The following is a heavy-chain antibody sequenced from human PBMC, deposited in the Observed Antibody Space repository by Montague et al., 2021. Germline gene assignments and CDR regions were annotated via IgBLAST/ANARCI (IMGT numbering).Heavy chain of an antibody. CDR1: GFTFTDYW. CDR3: ARDTSGVFDI. Sequence: SLRLSCAASGFTFTDYWMTWIRQAPGKGLEWVANIKQDGTPAHYVASVKGRFTISRDNAKNSLNLQMNSLRAEDTALYYCARDTSGVFDIWGQGTMVTVSS. D-gene: IGHD2-2*01. V-gene: IGHV3-7*05. J-gene: IGHJ3*02. CDR2: IKQDGTPA.